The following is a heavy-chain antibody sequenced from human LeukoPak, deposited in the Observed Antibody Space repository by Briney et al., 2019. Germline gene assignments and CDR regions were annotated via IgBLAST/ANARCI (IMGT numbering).Heavy chain of an antibody. J-gene: IGHJ6*04. V-gene: IGHV3-53*01. CDR2: IYSGGST. CDR1: GFTVSSNY. D-gene: IGHD2-21*02. CDR3: ARAYCGGDCYYDNDALDV. Sequence: GGSLRLSCAASGFTVSSNYMSWVRQAPGKGLEWVSIIYSGGSTFYADSVKGRFTISRDNSKNTLYLQMNSLTVEDTAVYYCARAYCGGDCYYDNDALDVWGTGTTVTVSS.